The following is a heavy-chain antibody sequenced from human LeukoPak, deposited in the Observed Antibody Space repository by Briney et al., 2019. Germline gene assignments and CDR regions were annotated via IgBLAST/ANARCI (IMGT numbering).Heavy chain of an antibody. CDR1: GFTFSSYA. CDR2: IKQDGSEK. V-gene: IGHV3-7*01. Sequence: RSLRLSCAASGFTFSSYAMHWVRQAPGKGLEWVANIKQDGSEKYYVDSVKGRFTISRDNAKKSMYLQMNSLRVEDTAVYYCTGDQYYYDSGGYYVFDFWGQGTLVTVSS. CDR3: TGDQYYYDSGGYYVFDF. J-gene: IGHJ4*02. D-gene: IGHD3-22*01.